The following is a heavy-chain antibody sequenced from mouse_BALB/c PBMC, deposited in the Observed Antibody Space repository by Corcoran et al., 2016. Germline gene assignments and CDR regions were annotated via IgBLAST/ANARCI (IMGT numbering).Heavy chain of an antibody. J-gene: IGHJ4*01. D-gene: IGHD2-14*01. CDR3: ARGGYRYDRDYAMDY. V-gene: IGHV1S135*01. CDR2: IDPYNGGT. CDR1: GYAFTSYN. Sequence: EIQLQQSGPELVKPGASVKVSCKASGYAFTSYNMYWVKQSHGKSLEWIGYIDPYNGGTSYNQKFKGKATLTVDKSSSTAYMHLNSLTSEDSAVYYCARGGYRYDRDYAMDYWGQGTSVTVSS.